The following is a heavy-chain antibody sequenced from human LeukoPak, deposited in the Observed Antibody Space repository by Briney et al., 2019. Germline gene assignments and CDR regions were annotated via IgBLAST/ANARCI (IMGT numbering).Heavy chain of an antibody. D-gene: IGHD6-13*01. J-gene: IGHJ6*03. CDR3: ARPAAAGKVYYYYYYMDV. CDR1: GYTFTSYD. V-gene: IGHV1-8*01. CDR2: MNPNSGNT. Sequence: ASVKVSXKASGYTFTSYDINWVRQATGQGLEWMGWMNPNSGNTGYAQKFQGRITMTRNTSISTAYMELSSLRSEDTAVYYCARPAAAGKVYYYYYYMDVWGKGTTVTVSS.